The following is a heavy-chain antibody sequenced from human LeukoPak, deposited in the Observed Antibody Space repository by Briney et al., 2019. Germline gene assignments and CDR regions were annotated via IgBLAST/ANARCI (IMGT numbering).Heavy chain of an antibody. D-gene: IGHD4-23*01. CDR3: ARGPSLRWSPFDY. CDR2: INHSGST. J-gene: IGHJ4*02. V-gene: IGHV4-34*01. Sequence: SETLSLTCAVSGGSISSYYWSWIRQPPGKGLEWIGEINHSGSTNYNPSLKSRVTISVDTSKNQFSLKLSSVTAADTAAYYCARGPSLRWSPFDYWGQGTLVTVSS. CDR1: GGSISSYY.